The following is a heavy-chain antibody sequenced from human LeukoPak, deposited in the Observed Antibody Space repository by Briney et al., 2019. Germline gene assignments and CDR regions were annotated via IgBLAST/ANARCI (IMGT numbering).Heavy chain of an antibody. J-gene: IGHJ4*02. D-gene: IGHD3-10*01. Sequence: GGSLRLSCAASGFTFSSYGMHWVRQAPGKGLEWVAFIRYDGSNKYYADSVNGRFTISRDNSKNTLYLQMNSLRAEDTAVYYCAKDSKRWKTYYYASGSYFFDYWGQGSLVTVSS. V-gene: IGHV3-30*02. CDR1: GFTFSSYG. CDR2: IRYDGSNK. CDR3: AKDSKRWKTYYYASGSYFFDY.